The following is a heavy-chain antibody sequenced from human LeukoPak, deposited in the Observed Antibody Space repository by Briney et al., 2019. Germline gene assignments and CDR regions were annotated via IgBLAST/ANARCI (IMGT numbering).Heavy chain of an antibody. Sequence: GGFLRLSCAASGFTFSSYSMNWVRQAPGKGLEWVSSISSSSSYIYYADSVKGRFTISRDNAKNSLYLQMNSLRAEDTAVYYCARERRDYGFDYWGQGTLVTVSS. CDR1: GFTFSSYS. CDR3: ARERRDYGFDY. J-gene: IGHJ4*02. CDR2: ISSSSSYI. V-gene: IGHV3-21*01. D-gene: IGHD4-17*01.